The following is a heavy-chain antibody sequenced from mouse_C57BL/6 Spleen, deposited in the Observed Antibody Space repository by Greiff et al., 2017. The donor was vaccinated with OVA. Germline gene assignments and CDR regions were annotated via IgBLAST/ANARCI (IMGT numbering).Heavy chain of an antibody. D-gene: IGHD1-1*01. J-gene: IGHJ4*01. CDR3: ARGIITTVVRGDAMDY. V-gene: IGHV1-80*01. CDR1: GYAFSSYW. Sequence: QVQLQQSGAELVKPGASVKISCKASGYAFSSYWMNWVKQRPGKGLEWIGQIYPGDGDTNYNGKFKGQATLTADKSSSTAYMQLSSLTSEDSAVYVCARGIITTVVRGDAMDYWGQGTSVTVSS. CDR2: IYPGDGDT.